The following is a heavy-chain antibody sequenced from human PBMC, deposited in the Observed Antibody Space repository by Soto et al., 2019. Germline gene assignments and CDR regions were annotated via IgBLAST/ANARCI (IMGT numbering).Heavy chain of an antibody. CDR3: ARDQRSGGIAARFFDY. V-gene: IGHV3-30-3*01. J-gene: IGHJ4*02. CDR1: GFTFSSYA. CDR2: ISYDGSNK. D-gene: IGHD6-6*01. Sequence: GSLRLSCVGSGFTFSSYAMHWVRQAPGKGLEWVAVISYDGSNKYYADSVKGRFTISRDNSKNTLYLQMNSLRAEDTAVYYCARDQRSGGIAARFFDYWGQGTLVTVSS.